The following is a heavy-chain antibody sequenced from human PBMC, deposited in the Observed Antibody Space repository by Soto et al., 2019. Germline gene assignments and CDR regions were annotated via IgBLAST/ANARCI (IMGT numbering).Heavy chain of an antibody. Sequence: SETLSLTCAVSGGSISSGGYSWSWIRQPPGKGLEWIGYIYHSGTTYYNPSLKSRVTISVDKSKNQFSLKLSSVTAADTAVYYCARDRYGSGSYLDYWGQGTLVTVSS. D-gene: IGHD3-10*01. V-gene: IGHV4-30-2*01. CDR1: GGSISSGGYS. CDR2: IYHSGTT. J-gene: IGHJ4*02. CDR3: ARDRYGSGSYLDY.